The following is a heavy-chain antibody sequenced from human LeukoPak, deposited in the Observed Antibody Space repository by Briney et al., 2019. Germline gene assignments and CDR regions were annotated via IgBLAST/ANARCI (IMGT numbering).Heavy chain of an antibody. CDR1: GGSISSYY. CDR2: IYTSGST. CDR3: ARHGPEFYDFWSGYYAGPFDY. Sequence: SETLSLTCTVSGGSISSYYWSWIRQPPGKGLEWIGYIYTSGSTNYNPSLKSRVTISVDTSKNQFSLKLSSVTAADTAVYYCARHGPEFYDFWSGYYAGPFDYWGQGTLVTVSS. D-gene: IGHD3-3*01. J-gene: IGHJ4*02. V-gene: IGHV4-4*09.